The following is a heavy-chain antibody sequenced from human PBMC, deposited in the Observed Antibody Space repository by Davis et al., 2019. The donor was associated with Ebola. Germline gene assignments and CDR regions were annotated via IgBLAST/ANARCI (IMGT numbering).Heavy chain of an antibody. CDR1: GFTFSSYA. J-gene: IGHJ5*02. CDR3: ARTIAVAGPGS. D-gene: IGHD6-19*01. V-gene: IGHV3-23*01. CDR2: ISGSGGST. Sequence: GESLKISCAASGFTFSSYAMSWVRQAPGKGLEWVSAISGSGGSTYYADSVKGRFTISRDNSKNTLYLQMNSLRAEDTAVYYCARTIAVAGPGSWGQGTLVTVSS.